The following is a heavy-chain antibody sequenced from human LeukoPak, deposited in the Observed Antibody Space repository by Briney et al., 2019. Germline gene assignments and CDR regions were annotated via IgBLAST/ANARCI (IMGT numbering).Heavy chain of an antibody. CDR3: ARDLVVPAAGGYYYGMDV. CDR1: GRSLSRYY. Sequence: SETLSLPCTVSGRSLSRYYWRWIRQPPGKGLEWSGYIYYSGSPNYHPSLKSRVTISVDTSKNQFSLKLSSVTAADTAVYYCARDLVVPAAGGYYYGMDVWGQGTTVTVSS. J-gene: IGHJ6*02. CDR2: IYYSGSP. V-gene: IGHV4-59*01. D-gene: IGHD2-2*01.